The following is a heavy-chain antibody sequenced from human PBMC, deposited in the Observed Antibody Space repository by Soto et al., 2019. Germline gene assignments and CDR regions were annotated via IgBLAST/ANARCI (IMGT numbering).Heavy chain of an antibody. J-gene: IGHJ4*02. CDR2: INAGNGNT. V-gene: IGHV1-3*05. CDR1: GYTFTSYA. CDR3: ARAVAVPADFDY. D-gene: IGHD6-19*01. Sequence: QVQLVQSGAEEKKPGASVKVSCKASGYTFTSYAMHWVRQAPGQRLEWMGWINAGNGNTKYSQKLQGRVTITRDTSASTAYMELSSLRSDDTAVYYCARAVAVPADFDYWGQGTLVTVSS.